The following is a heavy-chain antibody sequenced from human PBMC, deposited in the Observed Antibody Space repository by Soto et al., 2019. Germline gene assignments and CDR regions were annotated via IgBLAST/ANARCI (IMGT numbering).Heavy chain of an antibody. CDR1: GFTISNNY. CDR3: AIATRYFGSFVY. CDR2: IYTGGSA. Sequence: EVQLVESGGGLVQPGGSLRLSCAASGFTISNNYMTWVRQAPGKGLEWVSVIYTGGSAYYADSVKGRSTISRDASKNTLYRQVNSLRAEDTAVYYCAIATRYFGSFVYWGQGILVTVSS. D-gene: IGHD2-2*01. J-gene: IGHJ4*02. V-gene: IGHV3-53*01.